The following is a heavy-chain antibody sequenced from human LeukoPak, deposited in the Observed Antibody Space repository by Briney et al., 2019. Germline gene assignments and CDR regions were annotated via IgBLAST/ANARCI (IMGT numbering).Heavy chain of an antibody. J-gene: IGHJ6*03. CDR3: ARGTGHDFWSGGVHYYYYYMDV. V-gene: IGHV4-61*02. D-gene: IGHD3-3*01. Sequence: SETLSLTCTVSGGSISSDIYYWNWIRQPAGTGLEWIGRIYTSGTTNYNPSLKRRVTMSVDTSKNRFSLKLSSVTAADTAVYYCARGTGHDFWSGGVHYYYYYMDVWGKGTTVTVSS. CDR2: IYTSGTT. CDR1: GGSISSDIYY.